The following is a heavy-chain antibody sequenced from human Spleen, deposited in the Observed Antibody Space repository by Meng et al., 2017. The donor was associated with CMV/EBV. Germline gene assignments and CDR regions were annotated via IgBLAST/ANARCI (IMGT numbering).Heavy chain of an antibody. V-gene: IGHV1-69*10. CDR1: GGTFSRHA. J-gene: IGHJ4*02. D-gene: IGHD6-6*01. Sequence: SVKVSCKASGGTFSRHAISWVRQAPGQGLEWMGGIIPILGIAIYAQKFQDRVTITADKSTSTAYMELSSLRSEDTAMYYCARSPTPSDYNSSSFFDYWGQGTLVTVSS. CDR2: IIPILGIA. CDR3: ARSPTPSDYNSSSFFDY.